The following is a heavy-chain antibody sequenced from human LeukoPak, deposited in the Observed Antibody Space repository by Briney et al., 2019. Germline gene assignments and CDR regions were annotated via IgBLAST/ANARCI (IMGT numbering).Heavy chain of an antibody. Sequence: SETLSLTCTVSGGSISSYYWGWIRQPPGKGLEWIGSIYYSGSTYYNPSLKSRVTISVDTSKNQFSLKLSSVTAADTAVYYCARAVYDYIPVNYFDYWGQGTLDTVSS. CDR3: ARAVYDYIPVNYFDY. D-gene: IGHD3-16*01. J-gene: IGHJ4*02. CDR2: IYYSGST. CDR1: GGSISSYY. V-gene: IGHV4-39*07.